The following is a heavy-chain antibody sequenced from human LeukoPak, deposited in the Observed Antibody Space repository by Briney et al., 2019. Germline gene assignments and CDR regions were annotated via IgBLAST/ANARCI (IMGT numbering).Heavy chain of an antibody. D-gene: IGHD3-10*01. V-gene: IGHV4-34*01. CDR2: INHSGSI. Sequence: SETLSLTCAVYGGSFSGYYWSWIRQPPGKGLEWIGEINHSGSINYNPSLKSRVTISVDTSKNQFSLKLSSVTAADTAVYYCTYGSGSLWGQGTLVTVSS. CDR3: TYGSGSL. J-gene: IGHJ4*02. CDR1: GGSFSGYY.